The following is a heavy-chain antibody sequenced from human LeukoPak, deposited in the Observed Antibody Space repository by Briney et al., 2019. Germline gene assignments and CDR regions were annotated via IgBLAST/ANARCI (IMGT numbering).Heavy chain of an antibody. CDR3: ARGGYGSIDY. CDR1: GFTFSSLW. CDR2: INSDGSTT. J-gene: IGHJ4*02. Sequence: GGSLRLSCAASGFTFSSLWMHWVRRAPGKGLVWVSFINSDGSTTMYADSVKGRFTISRDNAKNTVYLQMNSLRAEDTAVYYCARGGYGSIDYWGRGTLVTVSS. D-gene: IGHD4-17*01. V-gene: IGHV3-74*03.